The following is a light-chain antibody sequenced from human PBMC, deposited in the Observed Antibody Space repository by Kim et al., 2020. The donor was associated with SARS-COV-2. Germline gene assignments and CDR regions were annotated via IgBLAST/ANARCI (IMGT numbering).Light chain of an antibody. V-gene: IGKV1-33*01. Sequence: DIQMTQSPSSLSASVGDRVTITCQASQGISNYLKWYQQKPGKVPKLLIYDASNLETGVPSRFSGSGSGTDFTLTISSLQPEDIATYYCQQYNNLPLAFGGGTKVDIK. CDR1: QGISNY. CDR2: DAS. J-gene: IGKJ4*01. CDR3: QQYNNLPLA.